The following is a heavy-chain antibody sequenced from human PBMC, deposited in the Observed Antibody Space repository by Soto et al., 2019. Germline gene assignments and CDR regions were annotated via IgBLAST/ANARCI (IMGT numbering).Heavy chain of an antibody. Sequence: GGSLRLSCAASGFTFSSYGMHWVRQAPGKGLEWVAVIWYDGSNKYYADSVKGRFTISRDNSKNTLYLQMNSLRAEDTAVYYCARDQNLPAAIPPYYYYMDVWGKGTTVTVSS. D-gene: IGHD2-2*01. J-gene: IGHJ6*03. V-gene: IGHV3-33*01. CDR3: ARDQNLPAAIPPYYYYMDV. CDR2: IWYDGSNK. CDR1: GFTFSSYG.